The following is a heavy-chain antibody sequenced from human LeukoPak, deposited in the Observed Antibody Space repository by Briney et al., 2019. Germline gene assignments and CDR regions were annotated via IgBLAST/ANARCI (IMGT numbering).Heavy chain of an antibody. CDR3: ARDVRGSGFDY. Sequence: SETLSLTCTVSGGSLSSYYWSWIRQPPGKGLEWIGYIYYSGSTNYNPSLKSRVTISVDTSKNQFSLKLSSVTAADTAVYYCARDVRGSGFDYWGQGTLVTVSS. CDR1: GGSLSSYY. CDR2: IYYSGST. V-gene: IGHV4-59*01. J-gene: IGHJ4*02. D-gene: IGHD6-25*01.